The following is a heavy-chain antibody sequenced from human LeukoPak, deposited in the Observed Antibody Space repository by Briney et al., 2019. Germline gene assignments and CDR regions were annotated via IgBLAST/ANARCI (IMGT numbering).Heavy chain of an antibody. J-gene: IGHJ4*02. CDR3: ARGGNWDLYYFDY. V-gene: IGHV3-53*01. Sequence: GGSLRLSCAASGFTVSSYYMTWVRQAPGKGLEWVSVIYSGGATYYADSVRGRFTISRDNSKNTLFLQMNSLRAEDTAVYYCARGGNWDLYYFDYWGQGTLVTVS. CDR2: IYSGGAT. D-gene: IGHD7-27*01. CDR1: GFTVSSYY.